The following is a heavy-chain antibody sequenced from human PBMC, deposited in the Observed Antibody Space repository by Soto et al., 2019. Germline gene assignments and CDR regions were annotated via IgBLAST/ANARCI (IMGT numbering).Heavy chain of an antibody. CDR3: ARHPLYDFWRGYYTYYYYGMDV. CDR1: GGSISSSSYY. D-gene: IGHD3-3*01. J-gene: IGHJ6*02. CDR2: IYYSGST. V-gene: IGHV4-39*01. Sequence: PGTLSLTCTVSGGSISSSSYYWGWIRQPPGKGLEWIGSIYYSGSTYYNPSLKSRVTISVDTSKNQFSLKMSSVTAADTAVYYCARHPLYDFWRGYYTYYYYGMDVWGQGTTVTVSS.